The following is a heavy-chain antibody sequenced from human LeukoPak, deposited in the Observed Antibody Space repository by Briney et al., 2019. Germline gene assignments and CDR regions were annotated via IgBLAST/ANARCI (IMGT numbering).Heavy chain of an antibody. D-gene: IGHD3-3*02. CDR2: VSHTGHT. Sequence: PSGTLSLTCAVSGDSITYTNWWSWVRQPPGKGLEWIGQVSHTGHTFYNPSLTSRVTIFLDKSENQFSLKLNSVTAADTAVYYCVRHFGHSFGYWGRGTLVTVSS. CDR3: VRHFGHSFGY. CDR1: GDSITYTNW. V-gene: IGHV4-4*02. J-gene: IGHJ4*01.